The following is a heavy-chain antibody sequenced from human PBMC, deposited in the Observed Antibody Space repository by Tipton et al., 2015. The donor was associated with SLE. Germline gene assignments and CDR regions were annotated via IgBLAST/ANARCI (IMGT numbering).Heavy chain of an antibody. CDR1: GFTVSSNY. V-gene: IGHV3-53*04. CDR3: ASRASSGYYSFDY. D-gene: IGHD3-22*01. CDR2: IYSGGST. J-gene: IGHJ4*02. Sequence: SLRLFCAASGFTVSSNYMSWVRQAPGKGLEWVSVIYSGGSTYYADSVKGRFTISRHNSKNTLYLQMNSLRAEDTAVYYCASRASSGYYSFDYWGQGTLVTVSS.